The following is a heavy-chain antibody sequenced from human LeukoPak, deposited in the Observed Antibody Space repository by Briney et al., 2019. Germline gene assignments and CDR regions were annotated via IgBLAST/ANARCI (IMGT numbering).Heavy chain of an antibody. CDR2: IYYSGST. D-gene: IGHD3-22*01. J-gene: IGHJ4*02. Sequence: SETLSLTCTVSGGSISSSSYYWGWLRQPPGKGLEWIGSIYYSGSTYYNPSLKSRVTISVDTSKNQFSLKLSSVTAADTAVYYCARQGLVYYDSSGHVDYWGQGTLVTVSS. CDR3: ARQGLVYYDSSGHVDY. V-gene: IGHV4-39*01. CDR1: GGSISSSSYY.